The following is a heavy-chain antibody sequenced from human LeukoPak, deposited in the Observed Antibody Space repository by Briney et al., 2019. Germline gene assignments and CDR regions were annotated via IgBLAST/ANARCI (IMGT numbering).Heavy chain of an antibody. CDR3: ARELGKRYYYDSSGYGSFDY. CDR2: IYYSGNT. J-gene: IGHJ4*02. D-gene: IGHD3-22*01. V-gene: IGHV4-59*12. Sequence: SETLSLTCTVSGGSISSYYWSWIRQPPGKGLEWIGYIYYSGNTNYNPSLKSRVTVSVDTSKNQFSLKLSSVTAADTAVYYCARELGKRYYYDSSGYGSFDYWGQGTLVTVSS. CDR1: GGSISSYY.